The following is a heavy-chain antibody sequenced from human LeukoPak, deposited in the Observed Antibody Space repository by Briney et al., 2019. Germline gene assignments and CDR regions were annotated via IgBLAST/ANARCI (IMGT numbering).Heavy chain of an antibody. CDR3: ARVSVAYYYYYMDV. CDR1: GGSISSYY. J-gene: IGHJ6*03. V-gene: IGHV4-59*01. Sequence: SETLSLTCTVSGGSISSYYWGWIRQPPGKGLEWIGYIYYSGSTNYNPSLKSRVTISVDTSKNQFSLKLSSVTAADTAVYYCARVSVAYYYYYMDVWGKGTTVTVSS. D-gene: IGHD6-19*01. CDR2: IYYSGST.